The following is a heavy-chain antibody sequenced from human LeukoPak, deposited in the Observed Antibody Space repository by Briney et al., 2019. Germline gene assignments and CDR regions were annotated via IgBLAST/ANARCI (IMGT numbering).Heavy chain of an antibody. J-gene: IGHJ3*02. V-gene: IGHV1-18*01. D-gene: IGHD3-10*01. CDR3: ARVISASGSDAFDI. CDR1: GYTFTSYG. Sequence: ASVKVSCKSSGYTFTSYGISWVRQAPGQGLEWMGWISAYNGNTNYAQKLQGRVTMTTDTSTSTAYMELRSLRSDDTAVYYCARVISASGSDAFDIWGRGTSVTVSS. CDR2: ISAYNGNT.